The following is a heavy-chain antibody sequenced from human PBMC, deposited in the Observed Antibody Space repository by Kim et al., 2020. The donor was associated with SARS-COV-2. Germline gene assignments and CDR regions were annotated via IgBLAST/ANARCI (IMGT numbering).Heavy chain of an antibody. V-gene: IGHV3-13*04. CDR3: ARGFQVAAAGTQVNYGMDV. Sequence: GGSLRLSCAASGFTFSSYDMHWVRQATGKGLEWVSAIGTAGDTYYPGSVKGRFTISRENAKNSLYLQMNSLRAGDTAVYYCARGFQVAAAGTQVNYGMDVWGQGTTVTVSS. CDR2: IGTAGDT. CDR1: GFTFSSYD. D-gene: IGHD6-13*01. J-gene: IGHJ6*02.